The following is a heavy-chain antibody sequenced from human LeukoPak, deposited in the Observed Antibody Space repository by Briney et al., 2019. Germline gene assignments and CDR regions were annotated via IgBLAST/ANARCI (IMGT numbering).Heavy chain of an antibody. CDR2: INTNTGNP. Sequence: ASVKVSCKASGYTFTTYAMNWVRQAPGQGLEWMGWINTNTGNPTYAQGFTGRFVFSLDTSVSTAYVQISSLKAEDTAVYFCARSSTADLYYFEYWGQGTLVTVSS. J-gene: IGHJ4*02. CDR3: ARSSTADLYYFEY. D-gene: IGHD5-18*01. CDR1: GYTFTTYA. V-gene: IGHV7-4-1*02.